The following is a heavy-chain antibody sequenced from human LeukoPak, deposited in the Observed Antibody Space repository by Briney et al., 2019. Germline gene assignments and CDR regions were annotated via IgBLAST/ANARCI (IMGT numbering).Heavy chain of an antibody. J-gene: IGHJ3*02. D-gene: IGHD2-2*01. CDR3: ARERRGDIVVVQTAFDI. CDR1: GGSISSYY. Sequence: SETLSLTCTVSGGSISSYYWSWIRQPAGKGLEWIGRIYTSGSTNYNPSLKSRVTMSVDTSKNQFSLKLSSVTAADTAVYYCARERRGDIVVVQTAFDIWGQGTMVTVSS. CDR2: IYTSGST. V-gene: IGHV4-4*07.